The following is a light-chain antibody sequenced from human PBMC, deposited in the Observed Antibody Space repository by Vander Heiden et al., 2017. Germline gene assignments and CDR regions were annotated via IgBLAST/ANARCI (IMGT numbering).Light chain of an antibody. CDR1: SSNIGSNT. Sequence: QSVLTQPLSASGTPGQRVTISCSGSSSNIGSNTVNWYQHLPGTAPKLLIYSINQRPSGVPDRFSGSKSGTSASLAISGLQSEDEADYYCAAWDDSLNGWVFGGGTTLTVL. CDR2: SIN. CDR3: AAWDDSLNGWV. J-gene: IGLJ3*02. V-gene: IGLV1-44*01.